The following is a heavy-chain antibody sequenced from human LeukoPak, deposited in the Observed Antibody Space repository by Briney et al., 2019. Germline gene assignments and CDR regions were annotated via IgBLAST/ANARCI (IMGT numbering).Heavy chain of an antibody. V-gene: IGHV3-23*01. CDR3: AKEGVFGVVSYFDY. Sequence: HPGGSLRLSCAASGFTFSSYAMSWVRQAPGKGLEWVSAISGGGGSTYYADSVKGRFTISRDNSKNTLYLQMNSLRAEDTAVYYCAKEGVFGVVSYFDYWGQGTLVTVSS. CDR2: ISGGGGST. J-gene: IGHJ4*02. D-gene: IGHD3-3*01. CDR1: GFTFSSYA.